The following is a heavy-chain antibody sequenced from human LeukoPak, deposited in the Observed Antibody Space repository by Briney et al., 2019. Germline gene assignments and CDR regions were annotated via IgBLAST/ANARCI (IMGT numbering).Heavy chain of an antibody. Sequence: GGSLRLSCAASGFTFSDYYMSWIRQAPGKGLEWVSYISSSGSTIYYADSVKGRFTISRDNAKNSLYLQMNSLRAEDTAVYYCARDLGTTVTNEQALDYWGQGTLVTVSS. V-gene: IGHV3-11*01. CDR1: GFTFSDYY. CDR2: ISSSGSTI. J-gene: IGHJ4*02. D-gene: IGHD4-17*01. CDR3: ARDLGTTVTNEQALDY.